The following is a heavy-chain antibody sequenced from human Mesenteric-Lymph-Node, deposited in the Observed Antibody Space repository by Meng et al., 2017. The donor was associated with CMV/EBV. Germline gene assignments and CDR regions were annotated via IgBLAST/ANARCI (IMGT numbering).Heavy chain of an antibody. CDR3: AKDMFSSSAVTYFDS. D-gene: IGHD6-6*01. CDR1: GFTFNIYA. CDR2: ISDSGHTT. V-gene: IGHV3-23*01. J-gene: IGHJ4*02. Sequence: GGSLRLSCAASGFTFNIYAMNWVRQAPGKGLEWVSSISDSGHTTYHADSVKGRFTISRDNSKNTVYLQMNSLTAEDTALYYCAKDMFSSSAVTYFDSWGQGTLVTVSS.